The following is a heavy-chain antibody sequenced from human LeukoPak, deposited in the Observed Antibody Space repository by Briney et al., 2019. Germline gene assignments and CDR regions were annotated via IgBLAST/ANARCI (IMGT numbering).Heavy chain of an antibody. CDR2: IGSSSTDT. J-gene: IGHJ4*02. Sequence: GGSPRLSCAASGLTFSDYYMTWIRQAPGKGLEWVSYIGSSSTDTNYTGSVRGRFTIFRDNAKNSLYLQMNSLRAEDTAVYFCASGWGYAAYWGQGALVTVSS. CDR1: GLTFSDYY. V-gene: IGHV3-11*03. D-gene: IGHD5-12*01. CDR3: ASGWGYAAY.